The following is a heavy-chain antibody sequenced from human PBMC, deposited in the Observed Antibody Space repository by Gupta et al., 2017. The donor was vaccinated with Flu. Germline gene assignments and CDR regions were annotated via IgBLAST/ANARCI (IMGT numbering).Heavy chain of an antibody. CDR2: IRTKALGGTA. J-gene: IGHJ5*02. CDR3: ARDVSSAWYRGWLDP. D-gene: IGHD6-13*01. V-gene: IGHV3-49*03. CDR1: GFTFGDYG. Sequence: EVQLVESGGGLVQPGRSLRLSCTVSGFTFGDYGMSWFRQAPGKGLEWVGFIRTKALGGTAEYAASVKGRFAISRDDSKSIAYLQMNTLEIEDTAVYYCARDVSSAWYRGWLDPWGQGTLVTVSP.